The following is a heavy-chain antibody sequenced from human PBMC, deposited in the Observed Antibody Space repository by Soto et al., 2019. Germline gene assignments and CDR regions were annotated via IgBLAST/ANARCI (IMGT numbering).Heavy chain of an antibody. CDR3: ARIDSYDSSGLPPFDY. D-gene: IGHD3-22*01. CDR1: GGSISSGGYY. CDR2: IYYSGST. V-gene: IGHV4-31*03. J-gene: IGHJ4*02. Sequence: QVQLQESGPGLVKPSQTLSLTCTVSGGSISSGGYYWSWIRQHPGKGLEWIGYIYYSGSTYYNPSLKSRVTISVDTSKNQFSLKLSSVTAADTAVYYCARIDSYDSSGLPPFDYWGQGTLVTVSS.